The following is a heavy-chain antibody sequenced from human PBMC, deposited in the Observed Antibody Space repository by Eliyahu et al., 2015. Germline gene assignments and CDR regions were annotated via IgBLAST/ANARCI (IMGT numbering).Heavy chain of an antibody. CDR3: ARGLGDFWSGYKGSLGSYGMDA. J-gene: IGHJ6*02. CDR2: INHGGST. Sequence: QVQLQQWGAGLLKPSXTLSLTCAIYGESVXXXXXXXIRQPPGKGLEWIGEINHGGSTNYNPSLKSRVTISVDTSNNQFSLKLSSVTAADTAVYYCARGLGDFWSGYKGSLGSYGMDAWGLGTTVTVSS. D-gene: IGHD3-3*01. CDR1: GESVXXXX. V-gene: IGHV4-34*01.